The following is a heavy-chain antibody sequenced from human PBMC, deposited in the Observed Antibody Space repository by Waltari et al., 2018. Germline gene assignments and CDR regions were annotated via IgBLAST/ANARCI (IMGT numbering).Heavy chain of an antibody. D-gene: IGHD1-1*01. CDR2: MSYTGAT. CDR1: GVSITSNRHY. Sequence: QLQLQESGPGLVKPSETLSLTCSVSGVSITSNRHYWGWIRQPPGQGLAWIGTMSYTGATYSSPSLESRVTVSRDTSKNQLSLKWVSVTAADTAVYYCATYIGASVGTAAFDVWGQGTMVAVSS. CDR3: ATYIGASVGTAAFDV. V-gene: IGHV4-39*01. J-gene: IGHJ3*01.